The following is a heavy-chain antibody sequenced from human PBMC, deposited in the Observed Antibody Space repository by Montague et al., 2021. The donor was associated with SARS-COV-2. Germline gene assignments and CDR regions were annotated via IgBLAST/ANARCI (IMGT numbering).Heavy chain of an antibody. CDR3: ARWDPQTLALIGLRGKSASDY. J-gene: IGHJ4*02. D-gene: IGHD4-23*01. CDR1: GGSFSGYY. CDR2: INHSGAT. Sequence: SETLSLICAVYGGSFSGYYWTWIRQSPGKDLEWIAEINHSGATNYNFNPSLRSRVTISVDTSKSQFSLKLSSVTAADTGVYYCARWDPQTLALIGLRGKSASDYWGQGTLVTVSS. V-gene: IGHV4-34*01.